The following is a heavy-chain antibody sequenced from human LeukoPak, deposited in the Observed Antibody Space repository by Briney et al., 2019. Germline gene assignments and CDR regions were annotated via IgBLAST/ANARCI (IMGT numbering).Heavy chain of an antibody. CDR2: IYYSGST. Sequence: PSETLSLTCAVSGGSISSGGYSWSWIRQPPGKGLEWIGYIYYSGSTYYNPSLKSRVTISVDTSKNQFSLKLSSVTAADTAVYYCARDGGLIVGATHRHYYYGMD. CDR1: GGSISSGGYS. CDR3: ARDGGLIVGATHRHYYYGMD. J-gene: IGHJ6*01. V-gene: IGHV4-31*11. D-gene: IGHD1-26*01.